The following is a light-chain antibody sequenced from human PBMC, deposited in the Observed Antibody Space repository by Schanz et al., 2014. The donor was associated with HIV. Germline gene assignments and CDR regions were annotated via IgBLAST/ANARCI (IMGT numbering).Light chain of an antibody. CDR1: RSDVGSYNL. CDR2: EVS. V-gene: IGLV2-14*02. CDR3: CSYTSSILFV. Sequence: QSVLTQPASVSGSPGQSITISCTGTRSDVGSYNLVSWYQQHPGKAPKLMIYEVSKWPSGLSDRFSGSKSGNTASLTISGLQAEDDADYYCCSYTSSILFVFGTGTKLTVL. J-gene: IGLJ1*01.